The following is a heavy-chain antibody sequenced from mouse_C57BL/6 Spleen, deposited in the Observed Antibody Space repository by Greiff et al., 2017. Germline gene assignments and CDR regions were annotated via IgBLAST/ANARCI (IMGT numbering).Heavy chain of an antibody. J-gene: IGHJ3*01. Sequence: QVQLQQSGAELVKPGASVKISCKASGYAFSSYWMNWVKQRPGTGLEWIGQIYPGDGDTNYNGKFKGKATLTADKSSSTAYMQLSSLTSEDSAVYFCARLSDGYLTWFAYWGQGTLVTVSA. D-gene: IGHD2-3*01. V-gene: IGHV1-80*01. CDR2: IYPGDGDT. CDR3: ARLSDGYLTWFAY. CDR1: GYAFSSYW.